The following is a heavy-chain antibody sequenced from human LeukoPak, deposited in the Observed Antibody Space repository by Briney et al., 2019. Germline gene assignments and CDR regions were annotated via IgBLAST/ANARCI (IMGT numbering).Heavy chain of an antibody. CDR3: ARVGLGVYGGDY. V-gene: IGHV3-48*01. J-gene: IGHJ4*02. CDR2: ITSSSSTI. D-gene: IGHD3-16*01. Sequence: GGSLRLSCAASGFTFSSYSMSWVRQAPGKGLEWVSYITSSSSTIHYVDSVKGRFTISRDNAKNSVYLQMNSLRAEDTAVYYCARVGLGVYGGDYWGQGALVTVSS. CDR1: GFTFSSYS.